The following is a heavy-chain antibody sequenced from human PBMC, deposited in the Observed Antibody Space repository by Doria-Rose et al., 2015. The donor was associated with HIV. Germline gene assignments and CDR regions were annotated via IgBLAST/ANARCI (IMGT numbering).Heavy chain of an antibody. CDR3: ARIKSSRWYHKYYFDF. CDR1: GVSLSSPGMG. J-gene: IGHJ4*02. V-gene: IGHV2-26*01. D-gene: IGHD6-13*01. Sequence: QITLKECGPVLVKPTETLTLTCTVSGVSLSSPGMGVSWIRQPPGKALEWLANISSDDERSYKPSLKSRLAISRGTSKSQVVLTMTDMDPVDTATYYCARIKSSRWYHKYYFDFWGQGTLVIVSA. CDR2: ISSDDER.